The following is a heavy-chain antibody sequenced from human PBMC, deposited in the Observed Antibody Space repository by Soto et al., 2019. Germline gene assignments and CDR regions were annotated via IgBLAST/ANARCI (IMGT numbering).Heavy chain of an antibody. Sequence: QLLESGPGLVKPSETLSLTCAVSGGSISPSSYYWGWIRQSPGQGLEWIASVYYSGSTYYNPSLKSRVTISADTSKNQFSLKLRSVTAADTAVYYCARTTGYSGYDFGYWSQGTLVTVSS. CDR2: VYYSGST. CDR1: GGSISPSSYY. CDR3: ARTTGYSGYDFGY. V-gene: IGHV4-39*01. J-gene: IGHJ4*02. D-gene: IGHD5-12*01.